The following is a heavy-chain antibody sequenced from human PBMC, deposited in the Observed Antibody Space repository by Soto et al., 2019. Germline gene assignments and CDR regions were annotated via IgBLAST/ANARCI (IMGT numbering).Heavy chain of an antibody. J-gene: IGHJ2*01. V-gene: IGHV3-15*01. D-gene: IGHD3-10*01. Sequence: PGGSLRLSCAASGFSFSSVWMSWVRQTPAKGLEWVGRIKSIPDGGTADYAVPLKGRVTISRDDSTNTLDLQMSNLKTEDTGVYFCVRILQYFGAPRAYFDLWGRGTLVTVSS. CDR1: GFSFSSVW. CDR3: VRILQYFGAPRAYFDL. CDR2: IKSIPDGGTA.